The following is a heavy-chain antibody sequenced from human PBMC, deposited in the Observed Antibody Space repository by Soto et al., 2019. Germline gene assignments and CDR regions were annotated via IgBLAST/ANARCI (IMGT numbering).Heavy chain of an antibody. CDR3: ARSSGWLHDY. D-gene: IGHD6-19*01. J-gene: IGHJ4*02. CDR1: GFSLSGYW. CDR2: IKQDGSER. Sequence: ASVKVSCAASGFSLSGYWMNWVRQAPGRGLEWVAIIKQDGSERYYVDSVKGRFTISRDNAKNSLYLQMSSLRVEDTALYYCARSSGWLHDYWGQGTLVTVSS. V-gene: IGHV3-7*01.